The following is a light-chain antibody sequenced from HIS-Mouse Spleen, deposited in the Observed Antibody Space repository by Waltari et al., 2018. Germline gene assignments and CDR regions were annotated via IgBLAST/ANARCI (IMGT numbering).Light chain of an antibody. Sequence: QSALTQPASVSGSPGQSIPIPCTGTSRHVGSYNLVSWSQQHPGKAPKLMIYEGSKRPSGVSNRFSGSKSGNTASLTISGLQAEDEADYYCCSYAGSSTWVFGGGTKLTVL. CDR3: CSYAGSSTWV. J-gene: IGLJ3*02. CDR2: EGS. V-gene: IGLV2-23*01. CDR1: SRHVGSYNL.